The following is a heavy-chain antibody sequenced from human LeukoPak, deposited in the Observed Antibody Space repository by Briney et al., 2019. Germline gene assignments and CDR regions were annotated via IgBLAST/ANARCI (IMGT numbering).Heavy chain of an antibody. V-gene: IGHV3-21*01. CDR3: ARPYMDV. CDR2: ISSSSSYI. Sequence: GGSLRLSCAASGFTFSSTNWVRQAPGKGLEWVSSISSSSSYIYYADSVKGRFTISRDNAKNSLYLQMNSLRAEDTAVYYCARPYMDVWGQGTTVTVSS. CDR1: GFTFSS. J-gene: IGHJ6*02.